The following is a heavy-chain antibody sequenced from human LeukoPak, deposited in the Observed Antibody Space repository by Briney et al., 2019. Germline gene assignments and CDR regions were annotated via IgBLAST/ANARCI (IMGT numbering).Heavy chain of an antibody. D-gene: IGHD6-19*01. CDR2: ISSSGSTI. J-gene: IGHJ4*02. V-gene: IGHV3-11*04. Sequence: GGSLRLSCAASGFTFSDYYMSWIRQAPGKGLEWVSYISSSGSTIYYADSVKGRFTISRDNSKNTLYLQMNSLRAEDTAVYYCARDTLTSGWSYFDYWGQGTLVTVSS. CDR1: GFTFSDYY. CDR3: ARDTLTSGWSYFDY.